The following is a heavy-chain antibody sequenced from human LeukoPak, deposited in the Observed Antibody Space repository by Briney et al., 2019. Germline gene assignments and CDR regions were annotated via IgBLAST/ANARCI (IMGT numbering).Heavy chain of an antibody. J-gene: IGHJ4*02. Sequence: GGSLRLSCAASGFTFSSYAMSWVRQAPGKGLEWVSAISGGGGSTYYADSVKGRFTISRDNSKSTLYLQMNSLRAEDTAVYYCAKEGPCGGDCYAGFDYWGQGTLVTVSS. CDR1: GFTFSSYA. CDR3: AKEGPCGGDCYAGFDY. D-gene: IGHD2-21*02. V-gene: IGHV3-23*01. CDR2: ISGGGGST.